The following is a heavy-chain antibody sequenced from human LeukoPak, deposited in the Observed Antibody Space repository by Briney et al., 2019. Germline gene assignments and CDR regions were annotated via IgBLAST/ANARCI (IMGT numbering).Heavy chain of an antibody. CDR2: IYTSGST. Sequence: SETLSLTCTVSGGSLSSYYWSWIRQPAGTGLEWIGRIYTSGSTYYNPSLKSRVTISVDTSKNQFSLKLSSVTAADTAVYYCARKDCSSTSCYAFDIWGQGTMVTVSS. CDR3: ARKDCSSTSCYAFDI. D-gene: IGHD2-2*01. J-gene: IGHJ3*02. V-gene: IGHV4-4*07. CDR1: GGSLSSYY.